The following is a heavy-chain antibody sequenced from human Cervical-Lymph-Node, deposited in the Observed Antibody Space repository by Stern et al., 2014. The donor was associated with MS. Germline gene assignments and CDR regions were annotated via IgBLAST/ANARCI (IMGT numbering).Heavy chain of an antibody. V-gene: IGHV5-51*01. CDR3: ARDYGDYAFDY. CDR2: SYPCDSDT. D-gene: IGHD4-17*01. J-gene: IGHJ4*02. Sequence: VQLVESGAEVKKPGESLKISCKGSGYSFTANWIAWVRQMPGKGLEWMGISYPCDSDTRYSPSFKGKVTISADKSISTAYLQWSSLKASDTAMYYCARDYGDYAFDYWGQGTLVTVSS. CDR1: GYSFTANW.